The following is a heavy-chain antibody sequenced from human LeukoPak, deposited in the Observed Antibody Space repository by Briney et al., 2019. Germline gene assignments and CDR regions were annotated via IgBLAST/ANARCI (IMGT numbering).Heavy chain of an antibody. CDR2: IKSKSDGGTT. J-gene: IGHJ4*02. V-gene: IGHV3-15*01. D-gene: IGHD4-17*01. Sequence: GGSLRLSCAASGFNFNNAWMNWVRQAPGKGLEWVGRIKSKSDGGTTDNAAPVKGRFTISKDDSKNTLYLQMNSLKTEDTGIYYRTTGTLTSDYWGQGTLVTVSS. CDR3: TTGTLTSDY. CDR1: GFNFNNAW.